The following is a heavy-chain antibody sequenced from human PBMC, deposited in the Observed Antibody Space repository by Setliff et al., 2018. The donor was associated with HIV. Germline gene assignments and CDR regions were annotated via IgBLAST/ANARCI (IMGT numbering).Heavy chain of an antibody. V-gene: IGHV4-39*07. CDR3: ARGIYSYGYLFDY. Sequence: PSETLSLTCTVSGGSISTSSYYWGWIRQPPGKGLEWVGSVYYSGSTYYTPSLKSRVSISVDTSKNQFSLKLSSVTAADTAVYYCARGIYSYGYLFDYWGQGTLVTVSS. J-gene: IGHJ4*02. CDR2: VYYSGST. CDR1: GGSISTSSYY. D-gene: IGHD5-18*01.